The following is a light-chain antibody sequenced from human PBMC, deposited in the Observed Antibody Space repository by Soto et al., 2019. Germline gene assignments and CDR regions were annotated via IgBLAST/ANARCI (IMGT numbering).Light chain of an antibody. J-gene: IGLJ3*02. CDR3: GTWESSRNWV. CDR1: SSNIGNNS. V-gene: IGLV1-51*01. CDR2: DDI. Sequence: QSVLTQSPSVSAAPGQTVTISCSGTSSNIGNNSVSWYQLLPETAPKLLIYDDIKRPSGIPDRFSGSKSGTSATLVITGLQTGDEADYYCGTWESSRNWVFGGGTKLTVL.